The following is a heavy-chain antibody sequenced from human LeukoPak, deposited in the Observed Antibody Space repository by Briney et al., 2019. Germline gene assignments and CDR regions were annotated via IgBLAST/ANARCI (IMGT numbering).Heavy chain of an antibody. J-gene: IGHJ6*02. D-gene: IGHD3-10*01. CDR2: IYSGGRT. CDR1: GFTVSSNY. Sequence: GGSLRLSCAASGFTVSSNYMSWVRQAPGKGLEWVSVIYSGGRTYYADSVKGRFTISRDNSKNTLYLQVNSLRAEDTAVYYCAKDLYSGSGSYTHHYYYYYGMDVWGQGTTVTVSS. V-gene: IGHV3-53*05. CDR3: AKDLYSGSGSYTHHYYYYYGMDV.